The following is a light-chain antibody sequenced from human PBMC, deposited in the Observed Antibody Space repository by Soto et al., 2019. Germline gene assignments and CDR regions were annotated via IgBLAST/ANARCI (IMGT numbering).Light chain of an antibody. V-gene: IGKV1-39*01. J-gene: IGKJ2*01. CDR1: QSISSN. Sequence: DIQMTQSPYSLSASVGDRVTITCRASQSISSNLNWYQQKPGKAPKLLIYGAYSLQSGDPSRFSGSGSGTDFTLIISSLHPEDLATSYCQQSYRTPRNFGQGTKRESK. CDR2: GAY. CDR3: QQSYRTPRN.